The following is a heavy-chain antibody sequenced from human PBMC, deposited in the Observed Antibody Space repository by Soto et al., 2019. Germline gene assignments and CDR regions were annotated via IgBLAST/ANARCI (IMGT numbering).Heavy chain of an antibody. D-gene: IGHD3-3*01. J-gene: IGHJ4*02. CDR2: ISGSGGST. V-gene: IGHV3-23*01. Sequence: EVQLLESGGGLVQPGGSLRLSCAASGFTFSSYAMSWVRQAPGKGLEWVSAISGSGGSTYYADSVKGRFTISRDNSKSTLYLQMNSLRAEDTAVYYCAKTNYDFWSGYSLAEKAWGQGTLVTVSS. CDR3: AKTNYDFWSGYSLAEKA. CDR1: GFTFSSYA.